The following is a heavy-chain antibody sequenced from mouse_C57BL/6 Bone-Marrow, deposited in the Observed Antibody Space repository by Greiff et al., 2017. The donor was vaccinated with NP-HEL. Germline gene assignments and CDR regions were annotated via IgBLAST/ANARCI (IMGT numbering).Heavy chain of an antibody. CDR3: ARDRPFYYGSQMDY. D-gene: IGHD1-1*01. CDR1: GYSITSGYY. V-gene: IGHV3-6*01. Sequence: EVQRVESGPGLVKPSQSLTLTCSVTGYSITSGYYWNWIRQFPGNKLEWMGYISYDGSNNYNPSLKNRISITRDTSKNQFFLKLNSVTTEDTATYYCARDRPFYYGSQMDYWGQGTSVTVSS. CDR2: ISYDGSN. J-gene: IGHJ4*01.